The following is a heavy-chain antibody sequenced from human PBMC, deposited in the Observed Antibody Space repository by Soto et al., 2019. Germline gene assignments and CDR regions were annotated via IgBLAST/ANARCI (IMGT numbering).Heavy chain of an antibody. Sequence: SETLSLTCTVSGGSISSGDYYWSWIRQPPGKRLEWIGYIYYSGSTYYNASLKSRVTISVDTSKNQFSLKLSSVTAADTAVYYCARVKGRYYGMDVWGQGTTVTVSS. CDR3: ARVKGRYYGMDV. V-gene: IGHV4-30-4*01. CDR2: IYYSGST. J-gene: IGHJ6*02. CDR1: GGSISSGDYY.